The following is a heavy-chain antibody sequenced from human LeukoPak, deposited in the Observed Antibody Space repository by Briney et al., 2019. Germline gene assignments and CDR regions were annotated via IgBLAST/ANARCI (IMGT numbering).Heavy chain of an antibody. Sequence: SVKVSCKASGGTLRNFGISWVRQAPGQGLEWMGGTIPLFNTANYAHKFQGRVNIIADEATSTAYMELTGLRSEDTAVYYCARSRNTDRQDYGGKDRDYWGQGTLVTVSS. CDR2: TIPLFNTA. J-gene: IGHJ4*02. CDR3: ARSRNTDRQDYGGKDRDY. D-gene: IGHD4-23*01. CDR1: GGTLRNFG. V-gene: IGHV1-69*13.